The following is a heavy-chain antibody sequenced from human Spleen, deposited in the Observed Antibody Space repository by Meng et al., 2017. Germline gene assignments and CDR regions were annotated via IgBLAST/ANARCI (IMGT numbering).Heavy chain of an antibody. CDR2: IWYDGSNK. CDR3: ATNDLDY. J-gene: IGHJ4*02. D-gene: IGHD1-1*01. CDR1: GFTFSSYG. V-gene: IGHV3-30*02. Sequence: GESLKISCAASGFTFSSYGMHWVRQAPGKGLEWVAVIWYDGSNKYYADSVKGRFTISRDNSKNTLYLQMNSLKTEDTAVYYCATNDLDYWGQGTLVTVSS.